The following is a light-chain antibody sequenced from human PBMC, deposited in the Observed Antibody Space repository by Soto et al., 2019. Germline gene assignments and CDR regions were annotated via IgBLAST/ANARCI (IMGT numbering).Light chain of an antibody. CDR1: SSDIGGYNY. V-gene: IGLV2-14*01. CDR3: SSYAGSSTL. J-gene: IGLJ2*01. CDR2: EVS. Sequence: QSALTQPASVSGSPGQSITISCTGTSSDIGGYNYVSWYQQHPGKAPKLMIYEVSDRPSGVSNRFSGSKSGNTASLTISGLQAEDEADYYCSSYAGSSTLFGVGTKVTVL.